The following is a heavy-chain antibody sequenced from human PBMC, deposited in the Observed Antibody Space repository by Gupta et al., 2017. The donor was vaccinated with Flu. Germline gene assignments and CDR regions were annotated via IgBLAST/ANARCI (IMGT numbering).Heavy chain of an antibody. Sequence: EVQLVESGGGLVQPGGSLRLSCAASGFTFSDHYMDWVRQAPGKGLEWVGRTRNKANSYTTEYAASVKGRFTISRDDSKNSLYLQMNSLKTEDTAVYYCARDPYGGSDWYFDLWGRGTLVTVSS. V-gene: IGHV3-72*01. CDR3: ARDPYGGSDWYFDL. J-gene: IGHJ2*01. CDR1: GFTFSDHY. D-gene: IGHD4-23*01. CDR2: TRNKANSYTT.